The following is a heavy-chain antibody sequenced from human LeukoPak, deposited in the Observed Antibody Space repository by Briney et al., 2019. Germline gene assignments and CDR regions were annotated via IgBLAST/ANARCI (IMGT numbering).Heavy chain of an antibody. CDR1: GFTFNTYT. D-gene: IGHD1-1*01. Sequence: GGSLRLSCAASGFTFNTYTMYWVRQAPGKGLEWVSGISNSGGSTYYADSVKGRFTISRDNSKNTLYLQMNSLRAEDTALYYWAKGLERESRLDSWGQGTLVTVSS. V-gene: IGHV3-23*01. J-gene: IGHJ4*02. CDR2: ISNSGGST. CDR3: AKGLERESRLDS.